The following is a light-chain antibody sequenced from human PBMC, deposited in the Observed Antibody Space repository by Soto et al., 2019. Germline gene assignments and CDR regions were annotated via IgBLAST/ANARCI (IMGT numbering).Light chain of an antibody. Sequence: QCALTQPASVSGFPGRSLTIFCTGTSSEVGGYNYVSWYQQHPGKAPKLMIYDVSNRPSGVSNRFSGSKSGNTASLTISGLQADDEADYYCSSYTSSSTLRGVVGTGTKVTVL. CDR1: SSEVGGYNY. V-gene: IGLV2-14*01. CDR2: DVS. J-gene: IGLJ1*01. CDR3: SSYTSSSTLRGV.